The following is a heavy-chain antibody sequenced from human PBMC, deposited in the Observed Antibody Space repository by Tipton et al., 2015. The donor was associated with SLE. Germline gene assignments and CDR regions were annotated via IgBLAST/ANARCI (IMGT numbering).Heavy chain of an antibody. J-gene: IGHJ5*02. CDR2: INHGGSI. V-gene: IGHV4-34*01. Sequence: TLSLTCAVYGGSFSGYYWTWIRQPPGKGLEWIGEINHGGSINYNPSLKSRVTISEDTSRNQFSLKLTSVTAADTAIYYCVRGHPHIVVLIGGGWFDPWGQGTLVTVSS. CDR3: VRGHPHIVVLIGGGWFDP. D-gene: IGHD2-21*01. CDR1: GGSFSGYY.